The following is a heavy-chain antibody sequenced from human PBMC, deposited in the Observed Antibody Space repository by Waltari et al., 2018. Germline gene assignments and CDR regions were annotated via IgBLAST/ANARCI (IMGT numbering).Heavy chain of an antibody. CDR1: GGSISSSSYY. CDR2: IYYSGST. Sequence: QLQLQESGPGLVKPSETLSLTCTVSGGSISSSSYYWGWIRQPPGKGLEWIGSIYYSGSTYYNPSLKSRVTISVDTSKNQFSLKLSSVTAADTAVYYCARRENCSGGSCYPYYFDYWGQGTLVTVSS. CDR3: ARRENCSGGSCYPYYFDY. V-gene: IGHV4-39*01. D-gene: IGHD2-15*01. J-gene: IGHJ4*02.